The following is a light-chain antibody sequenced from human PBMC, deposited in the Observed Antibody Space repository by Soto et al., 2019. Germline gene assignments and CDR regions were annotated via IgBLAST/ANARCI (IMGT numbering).Light chain of an antibody. J-gene: IGKJ1*01. V-gene: IGKV3-15*01. CDR3: QEYDNWPIWT. Sequence: ETVITQSPATLPVSPGERATLSCRASQSVRSNLAWYQQKPGQAPRLLIYGASTRANGVPARFSGSGSGTELTLTINSLQSEDFALYYCQEYDNWPIWTFGQGTKVDI. CDR1: QSVRSN. CDR2: GAS.